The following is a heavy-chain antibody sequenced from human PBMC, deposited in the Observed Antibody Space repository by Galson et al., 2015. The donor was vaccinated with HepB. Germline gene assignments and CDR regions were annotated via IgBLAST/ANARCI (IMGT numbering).Heavy chain of an antibody. Sequence: SVKVSCKASGYTFTNYYIHWVRQAPGQGLEWMGMINPTGDRTNYAQIFQGRVTMTTDTSTSTVFMELSSLTSEDTAVYYCARERPARFLDPWGQGTLVTVSS. CDR2: INPTGDRT. D-gene: IGHD3-3*01. CDR3: ARERPARFLDP. CDR1: GYTFTNYY. V-gene: IGHV1-46*01. J-gene: IGHJ5*02.